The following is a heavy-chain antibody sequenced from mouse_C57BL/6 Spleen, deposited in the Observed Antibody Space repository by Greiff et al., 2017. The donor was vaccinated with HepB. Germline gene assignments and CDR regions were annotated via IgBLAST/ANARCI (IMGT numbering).Heavy chain of an antibody. CDR3: ARDDYDPWFAY. Sequence: EVKLVESGGGLVKPGGSLKLSCAASGFTFSDYGMHWVRQAPEKGLEWVAYISSGSSTIYYADTVKGRFTISRDNAKNTLFLQMTSLRSEDTAMYYCARDDYDPWFAYWGQGTLSLSLQ. J-gene: IGHJ3*01. CDR1: GFTFSDYG. V-gene: IGHV5-17*01. CDR2: ISSGSSTI. D-gene: IGHD2-4*01.